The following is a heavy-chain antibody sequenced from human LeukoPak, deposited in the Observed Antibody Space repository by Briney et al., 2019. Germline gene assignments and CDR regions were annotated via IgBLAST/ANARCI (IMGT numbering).Heavy chain of an antibody. V-gene: IGHV3-9*01. D-gene: IGHD6-6*01. Sequence: GGSLRLSCAASGFTFGDFAMHWVRQAPGKGLEWVSGISWNRGSIDYADSVKGRFTISRDDAKNSLYLQMNSPRPEDTALYYCAKSLWSSSSGYFDYWGQGTLVTVSS. CDR2: ISWNRGSI. CDR1: GFTFGDFA. J-gene: IGHJ4*02. CDR3: AKSLWSSSSGYFDY.